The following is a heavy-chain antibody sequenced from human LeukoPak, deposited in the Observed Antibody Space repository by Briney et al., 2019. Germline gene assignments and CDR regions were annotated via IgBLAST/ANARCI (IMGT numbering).Heavy chain of an antibody. CDR2: MNPNSGNR. CDR1: GYTFTSYD. CDR3: ARGLRYYDSCGYYSFDL. D-gene: IGHD3-22*01. Sequence: ASVKVSCKASGYTFTSYDINWVRQATGQGLEWMGWMNPNSGNRGYAQKFQGRVTMTRNTAISTAYMELSSLRSEDTAVYYCARGLRYYDSCGYYSFDLWGQGTLVTVSS. V-gene: IGHV1-8*01. J-gene: IGHJ4*02.